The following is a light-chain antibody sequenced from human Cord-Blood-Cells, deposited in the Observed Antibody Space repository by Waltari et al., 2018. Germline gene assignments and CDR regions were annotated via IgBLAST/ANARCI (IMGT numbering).Light chain of an antibody. J-gene: IGKJ1*01. CDR1: ESISGW. Sequence: DIQTTQSPSTLSVSLGDRVTITCRAIESISGWLAWYQQKPGKAPKLLIYTASSLGSGVPSRFSGSGSGTEFTLTISSLQPDDFATYYCQQYNSYGFGQGTKVEIK. CDR3: QQYNSYG. V-gene: IGKV1-5*03. CDR2: TAS.